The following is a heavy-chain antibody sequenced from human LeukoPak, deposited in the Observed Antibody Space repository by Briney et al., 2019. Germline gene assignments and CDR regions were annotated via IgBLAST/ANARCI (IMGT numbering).Heavy chain of an antibody. CDR3: SKCGGSWYFDAFDI. CDR2: ISGSGST. Sequence: TGGSLRLSCVASGFTFSSYAMSWVRQAPGKGLEWVSGISGSGSTYYADSVKGRFTISRDNSKNTLYLQMNSLRAEDTAVYYCSKCGGSWYFDAFDIWGQGTMVTVSS. D-gene: IGHD6-13*01. V-gene: IGHV3-23*01. J-gene: IGHJ3*02. CDR1: GFTFSSYA.